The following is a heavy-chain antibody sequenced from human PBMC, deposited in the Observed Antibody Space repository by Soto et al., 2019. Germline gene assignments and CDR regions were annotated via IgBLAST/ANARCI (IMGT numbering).Heavy chain of an antibody. V-gene: IGHV3-11*01. CDR3: ARDRFYYGGNPYY. J-gene: IGHJ4*02. CDR2: ISSSGSTI. D-gene: IGHD4-17*01. CDR1: GFSFSDYS. Sequence: QVQLVESGGGLVKPGESLRLSCAASGFSFSDYSMGWIRQAPGKGLEWISYISSSGSTIYYADSVKGRFTISRDNAKNSLYLQMNSLRAEDTAVYYCARDRFYYGGNPYYWGQGTLVTVSS.